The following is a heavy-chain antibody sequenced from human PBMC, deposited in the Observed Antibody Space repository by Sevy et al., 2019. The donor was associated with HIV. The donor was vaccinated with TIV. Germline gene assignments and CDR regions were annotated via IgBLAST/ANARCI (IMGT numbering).Heavy chain of an antibody. CDR1: GFTFRSFS. J-gene: IGHJ1*01. V-gene: IGHV3-30*09. CDR3: ALERLSSDVAEYFQN. Sequence: GGSLRLSCAASGFTFRSFSMHWVRQAPGKWLEWVTTVSYDGSNTYYADSVKGRFAVFRDNSRKLLNLQMNNLRPEDTAVYYCALERLSSDVAEYFQNWGQGTPVTVSS. D-gene: IGHD1-1*01. CDR2: VSYDGSNT.